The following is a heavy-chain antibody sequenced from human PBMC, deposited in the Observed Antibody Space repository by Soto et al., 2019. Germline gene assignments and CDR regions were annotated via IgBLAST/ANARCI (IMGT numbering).Heavy chain of an antibody. Sequence: SETLSLTCTVSGGSISSGGYYWSWIRQHPGKGLEWIGYIYYSGSAYYNPSLKSRVTISVDKSKNQFSLKLSSVTAADTAVYYCARGGELHVDTAMVTGMDVWGQGTTVTVSS. J-gene: IGHJ6*02. CDR1: GGSISSGGYY. V-gene: IGHV4-31*03. CDR3: ARGGELHVDTAMVTGMDV. D-gene: IGHD5-18*01. CDR2: IYYSGSA.